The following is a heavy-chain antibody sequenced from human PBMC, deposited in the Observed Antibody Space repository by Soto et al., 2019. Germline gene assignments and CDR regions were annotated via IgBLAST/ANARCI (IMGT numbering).Heavy chain of an antibody. CDR2: ISSTTNYI. CDR3: ARESEDLTSNFDY. J-gene: IGHJ4*02. V-gene: IGHV3-21*01. CDR1: GXTFTRYR. Sequence: GSLRLSCAASGXTFTRYRMNWVRQAPGKGLEWVSSISSTTNYIYYADSMKGRFTVSRDNAKNSVYLEMNSLSAEDTAVYYCARESEDLTSNFDYWGQGTLVTVSS.